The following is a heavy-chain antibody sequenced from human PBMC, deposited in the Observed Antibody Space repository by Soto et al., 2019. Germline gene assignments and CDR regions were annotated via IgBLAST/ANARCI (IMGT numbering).Heavy chain of an antibody. J-gene: IGHJ6*02. V-gene: IGHV4-4*07. CDR2: IYTSGST. Sequence: SETLSLTCTVSGGSISSYYWSWIRQPAGKGLEWIGRIYTSGSTNYNPSLKSRVTMSVDTSKNQFSLQLSSVTAADTAVYYCASGYSSSWSYGMDVWGQGTTVTVSS. CDR3: ASGYSSSWSYGMDV. CDR1: GGSISSYY. D-gene: IGHD6-13*01.